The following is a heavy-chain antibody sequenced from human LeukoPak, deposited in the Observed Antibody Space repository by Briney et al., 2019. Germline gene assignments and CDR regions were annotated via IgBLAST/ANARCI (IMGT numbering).Heavy chain of an antibody. CDR2: IYYSGST. J-gene: IGHJ3*02. D-gene: IGHD2-15*01. V-gene: IGHV4-59*08. Sequence: PSETLSLTGTVSGGSISSYYWNWIRQPPGKGLEWIGYIYYSGSTNYNPSLKSRVTISVDTSKNHFSLKLSSVTAADTAVYYCARRCSGGSCYSSPFDIWGQGTMVTVSS. CDR3: ARRCSGGSCYSSPFDI. CDR1: GGSISSYY.